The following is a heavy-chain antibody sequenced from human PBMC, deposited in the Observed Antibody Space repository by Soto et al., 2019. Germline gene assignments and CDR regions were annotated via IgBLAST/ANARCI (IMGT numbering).Heavy chain of an antibody. Sequence: SETLSLTCTVSGGSISSYYWSWIRQPPGKGLEWMGYIYYSGSTNYNPSLKSRVTIPVDTSKNQFSLKLSSVTAADTAVYYCASLWFGEQGPYYFDYCGQGTLVTVSS. J-gene: IGHJ4*02. CDR1: GGSISSYY. CDR2: IYYSGST. D-gene: IGHD3-10*01. CDR3: ASLWFGEQGPYYFDY. V-gene: IGHV4-59*01.